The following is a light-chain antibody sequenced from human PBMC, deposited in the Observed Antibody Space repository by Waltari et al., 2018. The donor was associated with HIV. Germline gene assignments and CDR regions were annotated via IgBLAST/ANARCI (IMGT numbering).Light chain of an antibody. Sequence: QAGPAQPSSVCKALGKTNTIPCPGSKDNTGFDGVAWLQHHEGQPPKLLTTKNNDRSPGISERFSASRSGKTAPLTISGVQSADEADYYCAAWDSSLNGWVFGEGTHLTVL. CDR3: AAWDSSLNGWV. CDR2: KNN. CDR1: KDNTGFDG. V-gene: IGLV10-54*04. J-gene: IGLJ3*02.